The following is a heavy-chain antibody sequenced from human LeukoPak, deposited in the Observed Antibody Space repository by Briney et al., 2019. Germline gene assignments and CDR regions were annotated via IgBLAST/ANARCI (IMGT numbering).Heavy chain of an antibody. Sequence: GRSLRLSCAASGFTFDDYAMHWVRQAPGKGLEWVSGISWNSGSIGYADSVKGRFTISRDNAKNSLYLQMNSLRAEDTALYYCAKDTAGHFDYWSQGTLVTVSS. J-gene: IGHJ4*02. V-gene: IGHV3-9*01. CDR2: ISWNSGSI. CDR1: GFTFDDYA. CDR3: AKDTAGHFDY.